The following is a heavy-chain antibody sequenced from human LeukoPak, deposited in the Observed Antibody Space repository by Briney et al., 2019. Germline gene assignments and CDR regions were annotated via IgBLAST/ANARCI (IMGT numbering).Heavy chain of an antibody. Sequence: GGSLRLSCAASGFTFSSYAMSWVRQAPGKGLEWVSTISGSGGSTYYADSVKGRFTISRDNSKNTLYLQMNSLRAEDTAVYYCAFRGRVTMIVETFDYWGQGTLVTVSS. J-gene: IGHJ4*02. D-gene: IGHD3-22*01. CDR2: ISGSGGST. V-gene: IGHV3-23*01. CDR3: AFRGRVTMIVETFDY. CDR1: GFTFSSYA.